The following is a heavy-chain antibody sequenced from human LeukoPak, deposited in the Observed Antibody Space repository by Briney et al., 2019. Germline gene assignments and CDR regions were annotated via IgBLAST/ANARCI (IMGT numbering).Heavy chain of an antibody. CDR1: GFTFSSYA. V-gene: IGHV3-23*01. Sequence: PGGSLRLSCAASGFTFSSYAMSWVRQAPGKGLEWVSAISGSGGSTYYADSVKGRFTISRDNSKNTLYLQMNSLRAEDTAVYYWAKDSHYGFWIGDSDYWGQGTLVTVSS. D-gene: IGHD3-3*01. CDR2: ISGSGGST. CDR3: AKDSHYGFWIGDSDY. J-gene: IGHJ4*02.